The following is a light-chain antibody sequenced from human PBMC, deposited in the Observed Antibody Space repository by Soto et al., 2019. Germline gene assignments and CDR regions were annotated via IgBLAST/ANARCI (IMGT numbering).Light chain of an antibody. CDR2: SYN. V-gene: IGLV1-44*01. CDR3: AAWDDSLNGVV. CDR1: SSNIGSNT. Sequence: QSVLTQPPSASGTPGQRVTISCSGSSSNIGSNTVNWYQQLPGTAPKLLIYSYNQRPSGVPDRFSGSKSGTSASLAISGLQSEDEADYYCAAWDDSLNGVVFGGGTKLTV. J-gene: IGLJ2*01.